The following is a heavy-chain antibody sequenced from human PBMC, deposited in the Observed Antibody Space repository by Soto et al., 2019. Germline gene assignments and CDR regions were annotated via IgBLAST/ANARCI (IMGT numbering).Heavy chain of an antibody. CDR1: GGSISSSSFY. Sequence: QLQLQESGPGLVKPSETLSLTCTVSGGSISSSSFYWGWIRQPPSKGLEWIGNIYYDGSTDYNPSLKSRVTRPVNTPTNQSPLTLSSVTAADTAVYFCARHFPHYDILTGYYRYYFDYWGQGTLVTVSS. J-gene: IGHJ4*02. D-gene: IGHD3-9*01. CDR3: ARHFPHYDILTGYYRYYFDY. CDR2: IYYDGST. V-gene: IGHV4-39*01.